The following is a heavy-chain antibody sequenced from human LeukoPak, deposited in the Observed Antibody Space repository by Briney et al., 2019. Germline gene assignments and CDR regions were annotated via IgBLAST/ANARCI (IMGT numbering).Heavy chain of an antibody. J-gene: IGHJ6*03. D-gene: IGHD3-10*01. CDR3: ARNTAYYYASGYYYMDV. CDR2: INHSGTP. Sequence: SETLSLTCAVYGGSFSGYYWSWIRQPPRKGLECIGRINHSGTPNYNPSLKSRVTISVDTSKNHFSLNLSSVTAADTAVYYCARNTAYYYASGYYYMDVWGKGTTVTVSS. CDR1: GGSFSGYY. V-gene: IGHV4-34*01.